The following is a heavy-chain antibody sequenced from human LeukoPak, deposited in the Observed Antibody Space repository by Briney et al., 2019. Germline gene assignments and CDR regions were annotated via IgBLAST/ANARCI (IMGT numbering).Heavy chain of an antibody. D-gene: IGHD6-19*01. Sequence: GASVKVSCKASGYTFTGYYMHWVRQAPGQGLEWMGWISAYNGNTNYAQKLQGRVTMTRDTSTSTVYMELSSLRSEDTAVYYCARDPAGFDYWGQGTLVTVSS. CDR1: GYTFTGYY. J-gene: IGHJ4*02. CDR3: ARDPAGFDY. CDR2: ISAYNGNT. V-gene: IGHV1-18*04.